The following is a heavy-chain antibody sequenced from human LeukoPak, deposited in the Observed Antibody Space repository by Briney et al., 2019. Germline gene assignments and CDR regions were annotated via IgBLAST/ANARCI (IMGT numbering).Heavy chain of an antibody. D-gene: IGHD3-16*01. CDR1: GFTFSSYS. V-gene: IGHV3-48*01. CDR2: ISSSSSTI. J-gene: IGHJ4*02. Sequence: SGGSLRLSCAASGFTFSSYSMNWVRQAPGKGLEWVSYISSSSSTIYYADSVKGRFTISRDNAKSSLYLQMNSLRAEDTAVYYCARARSYVFDYWGQGTLVTVSS. CDR3: ARARSYVFDY.